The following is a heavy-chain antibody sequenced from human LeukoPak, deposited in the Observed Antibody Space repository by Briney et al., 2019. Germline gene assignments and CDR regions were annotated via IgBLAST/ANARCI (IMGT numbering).Heavy chain of an antibody. J-gene: IGHJ4*02. CDR1: GYTFTGYY. D-gene: IGHD6-13*01. CDR3: ARASTPYSSSWSGFDY. Sequence: ASVKVSCKASGYTFTGYYMHWVRQAPGQGLEWMGWINPNSGGTNYAQKFQGRVTMTRDTSISTAYMELSRLRSDDTAVYYCARASTPYSSSWSGFDYWGQGTLVTVSS. CDR2: INPNSGGT. V-gene: IGHV1-2*02.